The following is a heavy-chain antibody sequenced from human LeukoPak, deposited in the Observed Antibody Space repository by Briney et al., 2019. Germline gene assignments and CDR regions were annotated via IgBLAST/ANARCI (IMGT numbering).Heavy chain of an antibody. CDR2: ISSSGSTI. V-gene: IGHV3-11*01. D-gene: IGHD3-22*01. CDR3: AGSYYYDSSGYYRSDETGYFQH. Sequence: GGSLRLSCAASGFTFSDYYMSWIRQAPGKGLEWVSYISSSGSTIYYADSVKGRFTISRDNARNSLYLQMNSLRAEDTAVYYCAGSYYYDSSGYYRSDETGYFQHWGQGTLVTVSS. J-gene: IGHJ1*01. CDR1: GFTFSDYY.